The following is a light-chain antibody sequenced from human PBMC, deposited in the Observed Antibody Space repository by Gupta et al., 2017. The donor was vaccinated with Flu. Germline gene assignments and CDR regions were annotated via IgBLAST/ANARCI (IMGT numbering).Light chain of an antibody. CDR3: QVWDSSSDHVV. CDR1: TIGSKS. V-gene: IGLV3-21*02. Sequence: SYVLTQPPSASVAPGQTARITCGGNTIGSKSVHWYQQNPGQAPVLVVYDDSDRPSGIPERFSGSNSGTTATLTISGVEAGDEADYYCQVWDSSSDHVVFGGGTKLTVL. CDR2: DDS. J-gene: IGLJ2*01.